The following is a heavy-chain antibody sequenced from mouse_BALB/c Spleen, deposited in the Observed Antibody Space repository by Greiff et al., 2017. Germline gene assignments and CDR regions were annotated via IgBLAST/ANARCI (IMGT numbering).Heavy chain of an antibody. Sequence: EVKLQESGPGLVKPSQSLSLTCTVTGYSITSDYAWNWIRQFPGNKLEWMGYISYSGSTSYNPSLKSRISITRDTSKNQFFLQLNSVTTEDTATYYCATTSYYGSSGYAMDYWGQGTSVTVSS. J-gene: IGHJ4*01. CDR3: ATTSYYGSSGYAMDY. CDR2: ISYSGST. D-gene: IGHD1-1*01. V-gene: IGHV3-2*02. CDR1: GYSITSDYA.